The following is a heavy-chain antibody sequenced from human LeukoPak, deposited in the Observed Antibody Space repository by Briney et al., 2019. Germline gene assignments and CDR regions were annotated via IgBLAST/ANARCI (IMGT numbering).Heavy chain of an antibody. CDR2: IYHSGST. CDR3: AREDYSNYFDY. J-gene: IGHJ4*02. D-gene: IGHD4-11*01. CDR1: GGSISSGGYS. Sequence: TSETLSLTCAVSGGSISSGGYSWSWIRQPPGKGLEWIGYIYHSGSTYYNPSLKSRVTISVDRSKNQFSLKLSSVTAADTAVYYCAREDYSNYFDYWGQGTLVTVSS. V-gene: IGHV4-30-2*01.